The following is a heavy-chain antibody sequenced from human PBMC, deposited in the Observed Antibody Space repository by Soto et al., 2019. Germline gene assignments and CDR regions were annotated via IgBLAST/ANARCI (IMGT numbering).Heavy chain of an antibody. D-gene: IGHD6-13*01. CDR2: IYYSGST. CDR3: ARGSPYSSSWGPYFDY. Sequence: KPSETLSLTCTVSGGSISSYYWSWIRQPPGKGLEWIGYIYYSGSTNYNPSLKSRVTISVDTSKNQFSLKLSSVTAADTAVYYCARGSPYSSSWGPYFDYWGQGTLVTVSS. V-gene: IGHV4-59*01. CDR1: GGSISSYY. J-gene: IGHJ4*02.